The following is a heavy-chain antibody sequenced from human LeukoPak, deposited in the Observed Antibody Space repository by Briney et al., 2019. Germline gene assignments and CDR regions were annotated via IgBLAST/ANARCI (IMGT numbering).Heavy chain of an antibody. D-gene: IGHD1-26*01. CDR1: GFTFSSYA. V-gene: IGHV3-49*04. J-gene: IGHJ4*02. CDR3: TRDDSGSYAPFDY. CDR2: IRSKAYGGTT. Sequence: GGSLRLSCAASGFTFSSYAMSWVRQAPGKGLEWVGFIRSKAYGGTTEYAASVKGRFTISRDDSKSIAYLQMNSLKTEDTAVYYCTRDDSGSYAPFDYWGQGTLVTVSS.